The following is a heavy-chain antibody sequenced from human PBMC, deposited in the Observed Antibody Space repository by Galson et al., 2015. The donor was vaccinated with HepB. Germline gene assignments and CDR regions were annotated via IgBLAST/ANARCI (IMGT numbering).Heavy chain of an antibody. CDR2: IIPILGIA. V-gene: IGHV1-69*02. CDR3: ARGYCSSTSCYMTAEYFQH. CDR1: GGTFSSYT. D-gene: IGHD2-2*02. J-gene: IGHJ1*01. Sequence: SVKVSCKASGGTFSSYTISWVRQAPGQGLEWMGRIIPILGIANYAQKFQGRVTITADESTSTAYMELSSLRSEDTAVYYCARGYCSSTSCYMTAEYFQHWGQGTLVTVSS.